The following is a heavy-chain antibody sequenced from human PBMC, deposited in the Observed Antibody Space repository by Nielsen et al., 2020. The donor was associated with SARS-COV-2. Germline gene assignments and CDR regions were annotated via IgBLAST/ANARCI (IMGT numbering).Heavy chain of an antibody. Sequence: GGSLRLSCAASGFTFSSYEMNWVCQAPGKGLEWVSSISSSSSYIYYADSVKGRFTISRDNAKNSLYLQMNSLRAEDTAVYYCARVRGITGTSPDSVLAFDIWGQGTMVTVSS. CDR3: ARVRGITGTSPDSVLAFDI. J-gene: IGHJ3*02. D-gene: IGHD1/OR15-1a*01. V-gene: IGHV3-21*01. CDR1: GFTFSSYE. CDR2: ISSSSSYI.